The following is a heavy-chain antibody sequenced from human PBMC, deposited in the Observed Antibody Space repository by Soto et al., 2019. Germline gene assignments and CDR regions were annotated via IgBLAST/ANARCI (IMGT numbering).Heavy chain of an antibody. Sequence: SETLSLTCAVSGYYISSNKWWGWIRQPQGKGLEWIGYIYYSGSTYYNPSLKSRVTMSVDTSTNQFSLKLSSVTAVDTAVYFCVRARSTDSRPDYWGQGTLVTVSS. D-gene: IGHD3-22*01. CDR2: IYYSGST. CDR3: VRARSTDSRPDY. V-gene: IGHV4-28*03. J-gene: IGHJ4*02. CDR1: GYYISSNKW.